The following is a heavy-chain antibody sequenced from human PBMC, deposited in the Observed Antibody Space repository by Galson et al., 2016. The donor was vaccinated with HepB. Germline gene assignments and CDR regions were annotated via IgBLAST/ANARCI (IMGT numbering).Heavy chain of an antibody. Sequence: SLRLSCAASGFSLSRYGMHWARQAPGRGLEWVAVIWHDGSNKYYGDSVEGRFTISRDNSQNTVFLQMNSLRVEDTGIYYCVRGGRIHTWNDGDDGGQGTLVTVSS. CDR3: VRGGRIHTWNDGDD. V-gene: IGHV3-33*01. D-gene: IGHD1-1*01. J-gene: IGHJ4*02. CDR2: IWHDGSNK. CDR1: GFSLSRYG.